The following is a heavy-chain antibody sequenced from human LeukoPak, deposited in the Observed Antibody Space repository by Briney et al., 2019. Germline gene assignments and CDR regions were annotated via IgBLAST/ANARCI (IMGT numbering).Heavy chain of an antibody. J-gene: IGHJ5*02. CDR2: INARNGNT. CDR3: ARVGYSYGNNWFDP. D-gene: IGHD5-18*01. V-gene: IGHV1-3*01. Sequence: GASVKVSCKASGYTFTSYAMHWVRQAPGQRLEWMGWINARNGNTKYSQKFQGRVTITRDTSASTAYMEVSSLRSEDTAVYYCARVGYSYGNNWFDPWGQGTLVTVSS. CDR1: GYTFTSYA.